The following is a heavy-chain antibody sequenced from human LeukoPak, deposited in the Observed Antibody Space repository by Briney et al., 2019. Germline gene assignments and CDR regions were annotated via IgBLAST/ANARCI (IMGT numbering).Heavy chain of an antibody. CDR3: TTEYSDVTAFDY. CDR2: IWYDGSNP. CDR1: GFTFSDYG. J-gene: IGHJ4*02. D-gene: IGHD4-11*01. V-gene: IGHV3-33*01. Sequence: PGRSLRLSCAPSGFTFSDYGMHWVRQAPGKGLEWLAHIWYDGSNPLYADSVKGRFTISRDNSRNTLYLQMNSLRAEDTAVYYCTTEYSDVTAFDYWGQGTLVTVSS.